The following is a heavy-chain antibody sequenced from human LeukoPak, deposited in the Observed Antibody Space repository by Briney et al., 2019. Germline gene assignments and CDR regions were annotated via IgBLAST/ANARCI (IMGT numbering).Heavy chain of an antibody. J-gene: IGHJ2*01. CDR2: INSDESTT. CDR1: GFTFTSHW. D-gene: IGHD6-19*01. CDR3: VRDIAVARTGPDFDL. V-gene: IGHV3-74*01. Sequence: PGGSLRLSCAASGFTFTSHWMHWVRQAPGKGLVWVSRINSDESTTTYADSVKGRFTISRDNAKNTLYLQMNSLRAEDTAVYYCVRDIAVARTGPDFDLWGRGTLVTVSS.